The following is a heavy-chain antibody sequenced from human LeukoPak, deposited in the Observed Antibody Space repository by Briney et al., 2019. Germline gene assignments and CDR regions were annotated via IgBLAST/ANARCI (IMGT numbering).Heavy chain of an antibody. CDR1: GYTFTGYY. V-gene: IGHV1-2*02. CDR2: ISPNSGGT. CDR3: AREDDYPYYFDY. J-gene: IGHJ4*02. Sequence: ASVKVSCKASGYTFTGYYMHWVRQAPGQGLEWMGWISPNSGGTNYAQKFQGRVTMTRDTSISTAYMELSRLRSDDTAVYYCAREDDYPYYFDYWGQGTLVTVSS. D-gene: IGHD5-24*01.